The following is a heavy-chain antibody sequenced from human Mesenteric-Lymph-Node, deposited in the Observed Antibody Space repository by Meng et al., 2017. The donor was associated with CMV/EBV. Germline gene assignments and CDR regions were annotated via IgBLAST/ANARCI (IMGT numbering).Heavy chain of an antibody. CDR1: RFSLSSYW. D-gene: IGHD2-8*01. J-gene: IGHJ4*02. Sequence: GGSLRLSCAASRFSLSSYWMHWVRHIPGKGPEWVARINSDGGSRTYADSVKGRFTVSRDNAKNTVYLQMNGLGAEDTAVYYCARGAPIVLISLGDYWGQGTLVTVSS. CDR3: ARGAPIVLISLGDY. V-gene: IGHV3-74*03. CDR2: INSDGGSR.